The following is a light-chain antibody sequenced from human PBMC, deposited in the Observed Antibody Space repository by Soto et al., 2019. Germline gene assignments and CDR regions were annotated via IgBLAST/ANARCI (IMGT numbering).Light chain of an antibody. Sequence: EIVLTQSPATLSSSPGETATLSCRASQYVGTRLAWYQHKPGQAPRLLIYGASTRATGIPARFSGSGSGTEFTLTISSLQSEDFAVYYCQQYNNGRTFGQGTKVDIK. V-gene: IGKV3-15*01. CDR3: QQYNNGRT. CDR1: QYVGTR. CDR2: GAS. J-gene: IGKJ1*01.